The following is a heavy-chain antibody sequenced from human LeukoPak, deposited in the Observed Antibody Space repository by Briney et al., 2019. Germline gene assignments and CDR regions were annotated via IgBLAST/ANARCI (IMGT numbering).Heavy chain of an antibody. CDR1: GNSISSGDYY. CDR3: ARGPYSYDSSGAFDI. CDR2: ISSSGST. Sequence: PSETLSLTCTVSGNSISSGDYYWSWIRQPAGKGLEWIGRISSSGSTNYNPSLKSRVTISVDTSKNQFSLKLSSVTAADTAVYFCARGPYSYDSSGAFDIWGQGTMVTVSS. V-gene: IGHV4-61*02. J-gene: IGHJ3*02. D-gene: IGHD3-22*01.